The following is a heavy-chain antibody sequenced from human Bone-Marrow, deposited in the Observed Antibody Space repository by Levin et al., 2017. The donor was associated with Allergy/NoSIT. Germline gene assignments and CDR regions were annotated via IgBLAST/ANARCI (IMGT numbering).Heavy chain of an antibody. Sequence: SETLSLTCTVSGGSISSDSYYWAWIRQPPGKGLEWIGSVYYDGSAYYNPSLKSRVTISIDTSKNQFPLRLNSVTAADTAVYYCAGEPNSPYYYHYGLDVWGQGTTVTVSS. CDR2: VYYDGSA. CDR3: AGEPNSPYYYHYGLDV. J-gene: IGHJ6*02. CDR1: GGSISSDSYY. D-gene: IGHD2/OR15-2a*01. V-gene: IGHV4-39*06.